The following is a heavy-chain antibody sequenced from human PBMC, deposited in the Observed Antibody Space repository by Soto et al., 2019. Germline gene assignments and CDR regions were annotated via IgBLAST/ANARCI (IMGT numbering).Heavy chain of an antibody. CDR3: AREGFQYDYIWGSYRINWFDP. V-gene: IGHV1-18*01. CDR2: ISAYNGNT. J-gene: IGHJ5*02. CDR1: GYTFTSYG. D-gene: IGHD3-16*02. Sequence: QVQLVQSGAEVNKPGASVKVSCKASGYTFTSYGISWVRQAPGQGLEWMGWISAYNGNTNYAQKLQGRVTMTTDTSTSTAYMELRSLRSDDTAVYYCAREGFQYDYIWGSYRINWFDPWGQGTLVTVSS.